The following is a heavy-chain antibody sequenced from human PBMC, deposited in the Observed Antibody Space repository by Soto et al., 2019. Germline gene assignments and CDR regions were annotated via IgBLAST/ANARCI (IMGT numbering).Heavy chain of an antibody. Sequence: SETLSLTCTVSGGSISSSSYYWAGIRNPQGKGLEWIGSIYYSGSTYYNPSLKSRVTISVDTSKNQFSLKLSSVTAADTAVYYCARLFFTPSPPEYYFDYWGQGTLVTVS. CDR2: IYYSGST. V-gene: IGHV4-39*01. J-gene: IGHJ4*02. D-gene: IGHD3-3*01. CDR1: GGSISSSSYY. CDR3: ARLFFTPSPPEYYFDY.